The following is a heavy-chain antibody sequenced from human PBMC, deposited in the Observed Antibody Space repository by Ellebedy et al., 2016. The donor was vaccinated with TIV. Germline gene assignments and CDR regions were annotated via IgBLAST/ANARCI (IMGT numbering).Heavy chain of an antibody. D-gene: IGHD2-2*02. CDR3: ARSGYCSSTSCYKGLYYMDV. CDR1: GFTFSSYG. CDR2: ISYDGSNK. J-gene: IGHJ6*03. Sequence: GESLKISXAASGFTFSSYGMHWVRQAPGKGLEWVAVISYDGSNKYYADSVKGRFTISRDNSKNTLYLQMNSLRAEDTAVYYCARSGYCSSTSCYKGLYYMDVWGKGTTVTVSS. V-gene: IGHV3-30*03.